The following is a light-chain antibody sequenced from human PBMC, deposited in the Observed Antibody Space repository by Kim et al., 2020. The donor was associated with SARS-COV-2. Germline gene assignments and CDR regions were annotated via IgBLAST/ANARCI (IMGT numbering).Light chain of an antibody. Sequence: ASVGDRVTIACRGSQSISSYLNWYQQKPGKAPKLLIYAASSLQSGVSSRFSGSGSGTDFTLTISSLQPEDFATYYCQQSYSTLRTFGQGTKVDIK. J-gene: IGKJ1*01. V-gene: IGKV1-39*01. CDR3: QQSYSTLRT. CDR2: AAS. CDR1: QSISSY.